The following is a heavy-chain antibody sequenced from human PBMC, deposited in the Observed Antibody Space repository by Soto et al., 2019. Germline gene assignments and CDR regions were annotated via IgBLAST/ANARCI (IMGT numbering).Heavy chain of an antibody. Sequence: QVQLVESGGGVVQPGRSLRLSCAASGFTFNTYGMHWVRQAPGKGLEWVAVIWYDGSLKYYADSVQGRFTISRDNSKNTLYLQINSLRAEDTSVYYCARARGYTYGPPTYWGQGTLVTVSS. V-gene: IGHV3-33*01. CDR3: ARARGYTYGPPTY. CDR1: GFTFNTYG. CDR2: IWYDGSLK. D-gene: IGHD5-18*01. J-gene: IGHJ4*02.